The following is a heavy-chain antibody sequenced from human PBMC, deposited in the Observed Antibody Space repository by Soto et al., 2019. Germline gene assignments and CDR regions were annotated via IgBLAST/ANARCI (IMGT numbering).Heavy chain of an antibody. CDR2: IYWDDDK. J-gene: IGHJ4*02. V-gene: IGHV2-5*02. D-gene: IGHD6-13*01. CDR1: GFSLSTSGVG. CDR3: AHTVVVGSSSWYVPY. Sequence: QITLKESGPTLVKPTQTLTLTCTFSGFSLSTSGVGVGWIRQPPGKALEWLALIYWDDDKRYSPSLKSRLTIXXDXSIXQVVLTMTNMDPVDTATYYCAHTVVVGSSSWYVPYWGQGTLVTVSS.